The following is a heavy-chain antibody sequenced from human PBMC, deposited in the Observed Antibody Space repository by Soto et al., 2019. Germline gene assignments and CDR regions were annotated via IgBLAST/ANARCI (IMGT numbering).Heavy chain of an antibody. CDR2: ISGSGGHI. V-gene: IGHV3-23*01. CDR3: AKGDIFIFWGPLNCFDP. Sequence: PGGSLRLSCAASGFTFGNYAMSWVRQTPGKGLEWVSSISGSGGHIYYTGSVKGRFTISRDNSKNTLYLQMNNLRAEDTALYYYAKGDIFIFWGPLNCFDPWGKGALVPVSS. CDR1: GFTFGNYA. D-gene: IGHD3-16*01. J-gene: IGHJ5*02.